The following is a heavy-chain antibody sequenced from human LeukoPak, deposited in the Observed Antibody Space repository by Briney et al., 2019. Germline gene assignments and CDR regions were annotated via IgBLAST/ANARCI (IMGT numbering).Heavy chain of an antibody. J-gene: IGHJ5*02. CDR3: PRHENAGTMKVVAPPYNWFDP. Sequence: SETLSLTCTVSGGSISSSSYYRGWIRQPPGKGLEWIGSIYYSGSTYYNPSLKSRVTISVDTSKNQFSLKLSSVTAADTAVYHCPRHENAGTMKVVAPPYNWFDPWGQGTLVTVSS. V-gene: IGHV4-39*01. CDR1: GGSISSSSYY. D-gene: IGHD3-22*01. CDR2: IYYSGST.